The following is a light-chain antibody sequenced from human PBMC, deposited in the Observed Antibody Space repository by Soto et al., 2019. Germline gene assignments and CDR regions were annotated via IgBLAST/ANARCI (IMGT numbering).Light chain of an antibody. V-gene: IGKV1-5*03. CDR2: NAS. J-gene: IGKJ3*01. CDR3: KQYNSYEIVT. CDR1: QSINSC. Sequence: DIQMTQSPSTLSASVGDRVTITCRASQSINSCLAWYQQKPGKAPPLLIYNASSIESGVPSRFSGSGSGTEFTLTISRLQPEDFATYYCKQYNSYEIVTFGPGTKVDIK.